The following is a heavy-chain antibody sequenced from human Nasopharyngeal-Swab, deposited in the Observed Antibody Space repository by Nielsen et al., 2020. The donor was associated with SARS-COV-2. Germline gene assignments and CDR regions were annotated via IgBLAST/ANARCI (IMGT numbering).Heavy chain of an antibody. Sequence: GGSLRLSCAASGFTFSSYAMSWVRQAPGKGLEWVSAISGSGDSTFYSDSVKGRFTMSRGNSKNMLYLQMSSLRAEDTAVYYCAKRGVAVAATSWFDPWGQGTLVTVSS. CDR3: AKRGVAVAATSWFDP. V-gene: IGHV3-23*01. CDR2: ISGSGDST. J-gene: IGHJ5*02. CDR1: GFTFSSYA. D-gene: IGHD2-15*01.